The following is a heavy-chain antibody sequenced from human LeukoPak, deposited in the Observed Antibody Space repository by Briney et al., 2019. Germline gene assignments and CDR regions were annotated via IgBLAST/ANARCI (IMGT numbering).Heavy chain of an antibody. V-gene: IGHV3-30*18. CDR3: AKAPYDISTGYSPS. Sequence: PGRSLRLSCAASGFTFSSYGMHWVRQAPGKGLEWVAVISYDGSNKYYADSVKGRFTISRDNSKNTLYLQMNSLRAEDTAVYYCAKAPYDISTGYSPSWGQGTLVTVSS. J-gene: IGHJ5*02. CDR2: ISYDGSNK. D-gene: IGHD3-9*01. CDR1: GFTFSSYG.